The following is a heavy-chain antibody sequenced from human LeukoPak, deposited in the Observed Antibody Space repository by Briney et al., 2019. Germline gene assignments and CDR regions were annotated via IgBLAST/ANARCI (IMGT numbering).Heavy chain of an antibody. V-gene: IGHV1-69*02. D-gene: IGHD3-22*01. J-gene: IGHJ4*02. CDR1: GGTFSSYT. CDR2: IIPILGIA. CDR3: ARDPDYYDSSGLNDY. Sequence: ASVKVSCKASGGTFSSYTISWVRQAPGQGLEWMGRIIPILGIANYAQKFQGRVTITADKSTSTAYMELSSLRSEDTAAYYCARDPDYYDSSGLNDYWGQGTLVTVSS.